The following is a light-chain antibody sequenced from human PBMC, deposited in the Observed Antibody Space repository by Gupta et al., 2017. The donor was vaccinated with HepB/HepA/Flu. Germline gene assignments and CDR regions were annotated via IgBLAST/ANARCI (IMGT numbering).Light chain of an antibody. CDR2: AAS. CDR3: QQYYRFPLT. V-gene: IGKV1D-8*01. J-gene: IGKJ4*01. CDR1: QSISRK. Sequence: VLWLSQSPSLLSASTGDRATLTCRMSQSISRKLAWYQQKPGQAPELLIYAASTLPSGVPARFSGSGSGTEFTLTISCLQSEDFATYDCQQYYRFPLTFGEGTKVEIK.